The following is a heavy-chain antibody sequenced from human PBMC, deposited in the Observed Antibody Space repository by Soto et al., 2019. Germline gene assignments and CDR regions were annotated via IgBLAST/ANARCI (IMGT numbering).Heavy chain of an antibody. J-gene: IGHJ5*02. CDR3: VRDGTKTLRDWFDP. Sequence: SETLSLTCTVSGASISGFYWSWIRKSAGKGLEWIGRIYATGTTDYNPSLKSRVMMSVDTSKKQFSLKLRSVTAADTAVYYCVRDGTKTLRDWFDPWSQGISVTVSS. CDR1: GASISGFY. V-gene: IGHV4-4*07. CDR2: IYATGTT. D-gene: IGHD1-1*01.